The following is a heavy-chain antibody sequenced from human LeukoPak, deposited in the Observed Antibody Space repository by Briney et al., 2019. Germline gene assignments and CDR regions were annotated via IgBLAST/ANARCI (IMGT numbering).Heavy chain of an antibody. CDR3: AKGADCSSTSCYGIFDY. CDR2: FSGSGGST. CDR1: GFTFSTYA. V-gene: IGHV3-23*01. J-gene: IGHJ4*02. D-gene: IGHD2-2*01. Sequence: GGSLRLSCAASGFTFSTYAMSWVRQAPGKGLEWVSVFSGSGGSTYYADSVKGRFTISRDNSKNTLYLQMNSLRAEDTAVYYCAKGADCSSTSCYGIFDYWGQGTLVTVSS.